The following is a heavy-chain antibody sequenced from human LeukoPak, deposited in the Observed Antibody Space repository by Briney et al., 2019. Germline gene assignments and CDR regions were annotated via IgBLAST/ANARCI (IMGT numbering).Heavy chain of an antibody. D-gene: IGHD3-16*02. J-gene: IGHJ4*02. Sequence: GASVKVSCKASGGTFSSYAISWVRQAPGQGLEWMGRIIPILGIANYAQKFQGRVTITADESTSTAYMELSSLRSEDTAVYYCARDPPYDYVWGSYRPNWGQGTLVTVSS. CDR2: IIPILGIA. CDR3: ARDPPYDYVWGSYRPN. CDR1: GGTFSSYA. V-gene: IGHV1-69*04.